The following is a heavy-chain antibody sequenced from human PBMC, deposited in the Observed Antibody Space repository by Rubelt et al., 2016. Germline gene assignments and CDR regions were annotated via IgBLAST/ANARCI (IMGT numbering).Heavy chain of an antibody. D-gene: IGHD6-19*01. CDR3: ASSSGWYFDY. CDR2: ISYDGTNK. V-gene: IGHV3-30*04. CDR1: GFTFSSYA. J-gene: IGHJ4*02. Sequence: QVQLVESGGGVVQPGRSLRLSCAASGFTFSSYAMHWVRQAPGKGLEWVAVISYDGTNKYYADSVKGRFTISRDNSKNTLYLQMNSLRAEDTAVYYWASSSGWYFDYWGQGTLVTVSS.